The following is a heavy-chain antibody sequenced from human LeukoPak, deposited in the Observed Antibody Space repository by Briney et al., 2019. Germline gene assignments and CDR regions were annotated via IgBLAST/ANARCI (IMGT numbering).Heavy chain of an antibody. CDR1: GGSVYTSDYY. CDR3: ARVFDS. J-gene: IGHJ4*02. CDR2: IFYTGKT. V-gene: IGHV4-39*07. Sequence: SETLSLTCTVSGGSVYTSDYYWGWFRQPPGKGPEWIGDIFYTGKTNYNPSLKSRVSISIDTSKNQFSLKLTSVTAADTAVYYCARVFDSWGQGTLVAVSS.